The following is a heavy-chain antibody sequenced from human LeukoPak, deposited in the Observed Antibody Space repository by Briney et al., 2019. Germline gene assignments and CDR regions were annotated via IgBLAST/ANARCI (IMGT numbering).Heavy chain of an antibody. CDR3: ARERCSSTSCYNWFDP. Sequence: ASVKVSCKASGYTFTGYYMHWVRQATGQGLEWMGWINPNSGGTNYAQKFQGRVTMTRDTSISTAYMELSRLRSDDTAVYYCARERCSSTSCYNWFDPWGQGTLVTVSS. D-gene: IGHD2-2*01. CDR2: INPNSGGT. CDR1: GYTFTGYY. V-gene: IGHV1-2*02. J-gene: IGHJ5*02.